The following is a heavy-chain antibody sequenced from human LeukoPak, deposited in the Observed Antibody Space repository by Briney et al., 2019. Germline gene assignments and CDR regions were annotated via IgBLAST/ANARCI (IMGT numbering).Heavy chain of an antibody. J-gene: IGHJ4*02. Sequence: GGSLRLSCAASGFTFSSYWMSWVRQAPGKGLEWVANIKQDGSEKYYVDSVKGRFTISRDNAKNSLYLQMNSLRAEDTAVYYCASGGLTVTTPADFDYWGQGILVTVSS. V-gene: IGHV3-7*01. CDR1: GFTFSSYW. D-gene: IGHD4-17*01. CDR2: IKQDGSEK. CDR3: ASGGLTVTTPADFDY.